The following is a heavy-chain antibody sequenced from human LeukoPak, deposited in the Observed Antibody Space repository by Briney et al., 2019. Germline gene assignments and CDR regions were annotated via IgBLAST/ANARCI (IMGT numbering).Heavy chain of an antibody. D-gene: IGHD6-13*01. CDR1: GGSINDHY. Sequence: SETLSLTCTVSGGSINDHYWSWIRQPGGQGLEWIGRVYPSGVTDYNASLKSRITMSVETSKNQFSLSLTSVTAADTALYYCAREVSWYGEVLYFDSWGQGTLVTVSS. V-gene: IGHV4-4*07. CDR2: VYPSGVT. CDR3: AREVSWYGEVLYFDS. J-gene: IGHJ4*02.